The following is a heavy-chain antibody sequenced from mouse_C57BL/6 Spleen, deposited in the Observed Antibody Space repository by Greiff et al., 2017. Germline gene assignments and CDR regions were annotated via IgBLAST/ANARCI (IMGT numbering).Heavy chain of an antibody. CDR2: IDPEDGDT. J-gene: IGHJ3*01. CDR3: TTEGAY. Sequence: VQLQQSGAELVRPGASVTLSCTASGFNIKDYYMHWVKQRPEQGLEWIGRIDPEDGDTEYAPKFQGKATMTADKSANTAYLHLSSLTSEDTAVYYCTTEGAYWGQGTLVTVSA. V-gene: IGHV14-1*01. CDR1: GFNIKDYY.